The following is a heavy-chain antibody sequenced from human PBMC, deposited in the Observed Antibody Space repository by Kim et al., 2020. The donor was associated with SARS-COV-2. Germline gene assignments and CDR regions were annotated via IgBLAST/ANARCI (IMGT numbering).Heavy chain of an antibody. V-gene: IGHV1-3*01. D-gene: IGHD6-13*01. J-gene: IGHJ4*02. CDR2: INAGNGNT. CDR1: GYTFTSYA. CDR3: AREPLIRPQLVLPPFDY. Sequence: ASVKVSCKASGYTFTSYAMHWVRQAPGQRLEWMGWINAGNGNTKYSQKFQGRVTITRDTSASTAYMELSSLRSEDTAVYYCAREPLIRPQLVLPPFDYWGQGTLVTVSS.